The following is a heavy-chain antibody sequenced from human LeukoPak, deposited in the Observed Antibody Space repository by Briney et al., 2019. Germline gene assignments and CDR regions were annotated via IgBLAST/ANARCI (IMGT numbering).Heavy chain of an antibody. CDR2: ISSGSSTT. CDR1: GFTFSSYS. J-gene: IGHJ4*02. D-gene: IGHD2-15*01. CDR3: AKNAVVVAATYYFDY. Sequence: GGSLRLSCAASGFTFSSYSMNWVRQAPGKGLEWVSFISSGSSTTYYAASVRGRLTISRDNSKDSLHLQMNGLRADDTAIYYCAKNAVVVAATYYFDYWGQGTLVTVSS. V-gene: IGHV3-48*01.